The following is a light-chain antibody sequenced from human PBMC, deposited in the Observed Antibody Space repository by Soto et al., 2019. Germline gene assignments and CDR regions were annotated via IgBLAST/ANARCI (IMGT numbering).Light chain of an antibody. CDR1: QSVRSN. Sequence: EIVMTQSPATLSVSPGERATLSCRASQSVRSNLAWYQQKPGQAHRLLIYGASTRATGIPARFSGSGSGTEFTLTISSLQSEDFAVYYCQHYNNWPPWTFGQGTKVEIK. J-gene: IGKJ1*01. V-gene: IGKV3-15*01. CDR3: QHYNNWPPWT. CDR2: GAS.